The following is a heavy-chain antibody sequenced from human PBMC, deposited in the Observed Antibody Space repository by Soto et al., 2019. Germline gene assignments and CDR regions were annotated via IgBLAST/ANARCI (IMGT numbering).Heavy chain of an antibody. D-gene: IGHD1-1*01. CDR2: ITRHSGGI. V-gene: IGHV3-9*01. CDR1: GFTFDDYA. J-gene: IGHJ4*02. CDR3: ARGGSNWNELSDY. Sequence: EVQLVESGGGLVQPGRSLRLSCAASGFTFDDYAMHWVRQAPGKGLEWVSGITRHSGGIGYADSGKGRFTTSRDNARNSLFLQMTRLKVEDTAFYYCARGGSNWNELSDYWGQGTLVTVSS.